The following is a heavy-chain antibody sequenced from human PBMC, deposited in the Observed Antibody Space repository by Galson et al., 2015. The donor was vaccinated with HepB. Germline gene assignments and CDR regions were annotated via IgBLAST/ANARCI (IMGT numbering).Heavy chain of an antibody. J-gene: IGHJ4*02. Sequence: SLRLSCAASGFVFSGHWMTWVRQISGNGLEWVANINQDGSEKNYVDSVKGRFTVSRDNAKNSLILQMNSLGIEDTAMYFCARHHFWDIDYWGQGILVTVSS. V-gene: IGHV3-7*01. CDR3: ARHHFWDIDY. CDR1: GFVFSGHW. CDR2: INQDGSEK. D-gene: IGHD3-16*01.